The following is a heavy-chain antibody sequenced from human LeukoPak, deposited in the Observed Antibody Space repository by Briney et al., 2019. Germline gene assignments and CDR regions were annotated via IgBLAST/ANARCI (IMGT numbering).Heavy chain of an antibody. J-gene: IGHJ4*02. CDR1: GFTFSSYS. CDR3: ARDRDTARYFDY. CDR2: ISSSSSYI. D-gene: IGHD5-18*01. V-gene: IGHV3-21*01. Sequence: GGSLRLSCAASGFTFSSYSMNWVRQAPGKGLEWVSSISSSSSYIYYADSVKGRITISRDNAKNSLYLQMNSLRVEDTAVYYCARDRDTARYFDYWGQGTLVTVSS.